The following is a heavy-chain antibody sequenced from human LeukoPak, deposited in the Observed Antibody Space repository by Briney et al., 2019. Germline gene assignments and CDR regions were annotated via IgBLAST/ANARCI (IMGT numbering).Heavy chain of an antibody. CDR3: ARDLAVTNWDSFDI. D-gene: IGHD7-27*01. Sequence: SETLSLTCTVSGDSISNYCWSWNRQPPGKGLEWIGYISYSGSPTYNPSLKSRVTISADTSKNQFSLSLTSVTAADTAVYYCARDLAVTNWDSFDIWGQGTMVTVSS. J-gene: IGHJ3*02. V-gene: IGHV4-59*01. CDR2: ISYSGSP. CDR1: GDSISNYC.